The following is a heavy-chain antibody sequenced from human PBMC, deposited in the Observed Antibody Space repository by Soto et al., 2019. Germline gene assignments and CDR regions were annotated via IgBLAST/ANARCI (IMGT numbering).Heavy chain of an antibody. CDR2: ISTVNGKT. CDR3: ARSCPGRTCYFIY. CDR1: GYSFTNHG. J-gene: IGHJ4*02. D-gene: IGHD2-8*02. V-gene: IGHV1-18*01. Sequence: QVQLVQSGAEVKEPGASVKVSCKTSGYSFTNHGVSWVRQAPGQGLEWMGWISTVNGKTDYSERLQGRLTMTTDTSPNTAYMELRSLRSDDTAIYYCARSCPGRTCYFIYWGQGTLVAVSS.